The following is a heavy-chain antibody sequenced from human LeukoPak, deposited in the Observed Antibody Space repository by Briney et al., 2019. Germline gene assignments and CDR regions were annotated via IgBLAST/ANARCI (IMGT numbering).Heavy chain of an antibody. CDR1: GFTFNSYA. V-gene: IGHV3-23*01. CDR3: AKSQPPSNMSPLDY. J-gene: IGHJ4*02. CDR2: ISGSGGNT. D-gene: IGHD3-16*01. Sequence: GGSLRLSCAASGFTFNSYAMTWVRQAPGKGLEWVSVISGSGGNTYYADSVKGRFTVSRDNSKNTLYLQMNSLRAEDTAVYYCAKSQPPSNMSPLDYWGQGTLVTVSS.